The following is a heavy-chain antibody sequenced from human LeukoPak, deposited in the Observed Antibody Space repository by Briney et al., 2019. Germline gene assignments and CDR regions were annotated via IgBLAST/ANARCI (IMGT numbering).Heavy chain of an antibody. Sequence: PGGSLRLSYAASGFTVSANYMSWVRQAPGKGLEWVSLIYSAGTTYYADSVKGRFTISRETSKNTLYLQMDSLKAEDTAFYYCARYSASYPDWGQGTLVTVSS. CDR3: ARYSASYPD. CDR1: GFTVSANY. D-gene: IGHD1-26*01. J-gene: IGHJ4*02. CDR2: IYSAGTT. V-gene: IGHV3-66*01.